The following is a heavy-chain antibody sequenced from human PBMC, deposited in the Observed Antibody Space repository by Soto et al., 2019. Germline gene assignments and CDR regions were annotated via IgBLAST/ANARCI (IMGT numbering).Heavy chain of an antibody. CDR2: ISYDGSDK. D-gene: IGHD3-22*01. V-gene: IGHV3-30*18. Sequence: QVQLVESGGSVVQPGRSLRLSCAASGFTFNSYGIHWVRQAPGKGLEWVAVISYDGSDKYYADSVKGRFTISRDNSKKAQYLQMNSLRAEDTAGYDCAKSTDSRAYSPTPYWGQGTLVTVSS. CDR3: AKSTDSRAYSPTPY. J-gene: IGHJ4*02. CDR1: GFTFNSYG.